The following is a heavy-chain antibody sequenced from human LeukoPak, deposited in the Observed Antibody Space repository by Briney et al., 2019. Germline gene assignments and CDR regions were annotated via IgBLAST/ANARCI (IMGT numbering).Heavy chain of an antibody. D-gene: IGHD3-22*01. CDR1: GFTFSSYA. J-gene: IGHJ4*02. V-gene: IGHV3-23*01. CDR3: AKGPYYYDGSGYYPFDY. Sequence: PGGSLRLSCAASGFTFSSYAMSWVRQAPGKGLEWVSAISGSGGSTYYADSVKGRFTISRDNSKNTLYLQMNSLRAEDTAVYYCAKGPYYYDGSGYYPFDYWGQGTLVTVSS. CDR2: ISGSGGST.